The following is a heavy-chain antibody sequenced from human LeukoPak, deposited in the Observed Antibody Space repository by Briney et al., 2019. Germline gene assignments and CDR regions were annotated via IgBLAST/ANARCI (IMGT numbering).Heavy chain of an antibody. CDR3: ARGSRYCSGGSCYSGWFDP. D-gene: IGHD2-15*01. CDR2: INPSGGST. V-gene: IGHV1-46*01. J-gene: IGHJ5*02. CDR1: GYTFTSYY. Sequence: ASVKVSCKASGYTFTSYYMHWVRQAPGQGLEWMGIINPSGGSTSYAQKFQGRVTMTRDTSTSTVHMELSSLRSEDTAVYYCARGSRYCSGGSCYSGWFDPWGQGTLVTVSS.